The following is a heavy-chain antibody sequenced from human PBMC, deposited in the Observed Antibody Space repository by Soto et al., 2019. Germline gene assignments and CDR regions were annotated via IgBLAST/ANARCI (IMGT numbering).Heavy chain of an antibody. CDR3: ARDKEVGAIIFDY. CDR1: GGTFGSYA. V-gene: IGHV1-69*13. CDR2: IIPIFGTA. Sequence: SVKVSCKASGGTFGSYAISWVRQAPGQGLEWMGGIIPIFGTANYAQKFQGRVTITADESTSTAYMELSSLRSEDTAVYYCARDKEVGAIIFDYWGQGTLVTVSS. D-gene: IGHD1-26*01. J-gene: IGHJ4*02.